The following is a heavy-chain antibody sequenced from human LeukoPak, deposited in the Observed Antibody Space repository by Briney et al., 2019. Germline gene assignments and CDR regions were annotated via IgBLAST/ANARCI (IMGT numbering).Heavy chain of an antibody. J-gene: IGHJ3*02. V-gene: IGHV4-30-4*08. CDR2: IYYSGST. CDR1: GGSISSGDYY. Sequence: SEALSLTCTVSGGSISSGDYYWSWIRQPPGKGLEWIGYIYYSGSTYYNPSLKSRVTISVDTSKNQFSLKLSSVTAADTAVYYCARRMRGWYAFDIWGQGTMVTVSS. CDR3: ARRMRGWYAFDI. D-gene: IGHD2-15*01.